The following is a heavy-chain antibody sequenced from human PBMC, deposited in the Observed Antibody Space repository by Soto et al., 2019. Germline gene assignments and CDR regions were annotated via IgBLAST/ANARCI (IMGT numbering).Heavy chain of an antibody. Sequence: EVQVVESGGSLVKPGGSLRLSCAVSGITFTDTWMSWVRQAPGKGLEWVGRIKSKSDGGTTDYAAPVKGRFTISRDDSNNTMYLQMNSLKTEGTAVYYCTRETTLTTLLYWFDPWGQGTLVTVSS. CDR2: IKSKSDGGTT. CDR1: GITFTDTW. D-gene: IGHD4-17*01. V-gene: IGHV3-15*01. CDR3: TRETTLTTLLYWFDP. J-gene: IGHJ5*02.